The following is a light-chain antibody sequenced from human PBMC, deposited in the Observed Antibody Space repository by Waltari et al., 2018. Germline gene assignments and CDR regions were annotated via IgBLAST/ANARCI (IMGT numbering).Light chain of an antibody. CDR3: SSYAGSNNLV. CDR2: EVT. V-gene: IGLV2-8*01. CDR1: NSDVGGYNY. Sequence: QSALTQPPSASGSPGQSVTISCTGTNSDVGGYNYVSWYQQHPGKAPTLMIYEVTNRPSGVPDRFSGSKSGNTASLTVSGLQAEDDADYYCSSYAGSNNLVFGGGTKLTVL. J-gene: IGLJ3*02.